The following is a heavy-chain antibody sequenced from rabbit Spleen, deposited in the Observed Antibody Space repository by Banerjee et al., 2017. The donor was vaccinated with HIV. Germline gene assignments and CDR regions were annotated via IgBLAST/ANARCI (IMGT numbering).Heavy chain of an antibody. CDR1: GFSFSSGYY. D-gene: IGHD1-1*01. Sequence: QEQLVESGGGLVQPEGSLTVTCTASGFSFSSGYYMCWVRQAPGKGLEWIACIGVGSGSTYYANWAKGPFTISKTSSTTVTLQMTSLTAADTATYFCARDASSSGYYRDTRLDLWGPGTLVTVS. V-gene: IGHV1S45*01. CDR3: ARDASSSGYYRDTRLDL. CDR2: IGVGSGST. J-gene: IGHJ3*01.